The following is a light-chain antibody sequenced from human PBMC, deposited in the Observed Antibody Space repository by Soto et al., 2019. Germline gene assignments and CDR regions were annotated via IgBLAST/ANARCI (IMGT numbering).Light chain of an antibody. CDR3: SSYTSSRTVL. V-gene: IGLV2-14*01. CDR2: EVT. Sequence: QSALTQPASVSGSLGQSITISCTGTSSDVGGYNYVSWYQQHPGKDPKVVIFEVTKRPSGVSSRFSGSKSGNTASLTVSGLQAADEGDYYCSSYTSSRTVLFGGGTKLTVL. J-gene: IGLJ2*01. CDR1: SSDVGGYNY.